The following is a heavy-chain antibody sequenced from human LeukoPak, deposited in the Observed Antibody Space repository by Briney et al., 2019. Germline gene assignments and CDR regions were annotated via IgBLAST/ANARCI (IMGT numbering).Heavy chain of an antibody. CDR3: ARHMGLGYTYFYPYFDY. CDR1: GGSISSYY. V-gene: IGHV4-59*08. Sequence: SETLSLTCTVSGGSISSYYWSWIRQPPGKGLEWIGYIYHSGSTNYNPSLKSRVTISVDTSKNQFSLKLSSVTAADTAVYYCARHMGLGYTYFYPYFDYWGQGTLVTVSS. J-gene: IGHJ4*01. CDR2: IYHSGST. D-gene: IGHD1-1*01.